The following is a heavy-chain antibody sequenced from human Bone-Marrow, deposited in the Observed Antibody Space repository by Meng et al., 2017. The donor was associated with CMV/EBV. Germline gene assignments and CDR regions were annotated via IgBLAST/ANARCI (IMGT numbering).Heavy chain of an antibody. D-gene: IGHD3-3*01. CDR2: IYSGGST. V-gene: IGHV3-66*02. CDR1: GFTVSSNY. CDR3: ARRRNYDFWSGYSRGTFDI. Sequence: GESLKISCAASGFTVSSNYMSWVRQAPGKGLEWVSVIYSGGSTYYADSVKGRFTISRDNSKNTLYLQMNSLRAEDTAVYYCARRRNYDFWSGYSRGTFDIWGPGKMVNVSS. J-gene: IGHJ3*02.